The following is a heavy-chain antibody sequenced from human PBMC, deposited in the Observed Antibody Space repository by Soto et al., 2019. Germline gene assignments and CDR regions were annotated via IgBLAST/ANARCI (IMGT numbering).Heavy chain of an antibody. J-gene: IGHJ5*02. D-gene: IGHD6-13*01. Sequence: QVQLVQSGAEVKKPGSSVKVSCKASGGTFSSYAISWVRQAPGQGLEWMGGIIPIFGTANYAQKFQGRVTITADESTSTAYMELSSLRSEDTAGYYCARDEIAAAGTLIGWFDPWGQGTLVTVSS. CDR1: GGTFSSYA. CDR2: IIPIFGTA. V-gene: IGHV1-69*01. CDR3: ARDEIAAAGTLIGWFDP.